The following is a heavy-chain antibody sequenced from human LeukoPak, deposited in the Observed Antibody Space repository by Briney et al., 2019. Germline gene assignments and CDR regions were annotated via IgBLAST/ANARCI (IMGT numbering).Heavy chain of an antibody. J-gene: IGHJ6*03. V-gene: IGHV3-23*01. CDR3: ARESGSSGWYQYYYYYYMDV. D-gene: IGHD6-19*01. Sequence: GGSLRLSCAASGFTFSSYGMSWVRQAPGKGLQWVSVIIGSGSSTYYADSVKGRFTISRDNARNTLYLQMNSLRAEGTALYYCARESGSSGWYQYYYYYYMDVWGKGTTVTVSS. CDR1: GFTFSSYG. CDR2: IIGSGSST.